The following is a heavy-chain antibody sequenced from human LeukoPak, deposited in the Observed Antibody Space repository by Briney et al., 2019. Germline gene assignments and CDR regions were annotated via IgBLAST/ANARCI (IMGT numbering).Heavy chain of an antibody. CDR3: AGDGIAYCGGDCYPPDP. V-gene: IGHV3-33*01. CDR1: GFTFSSYG. J-gene: IGHJ5*02. D-gene: IGHD2-21*02. Sequence: GGSLRLSCAASGFTFSSYGMHWVRQAPGKGLEWVAVIWYDGSNKYYADSVKGRFTISRDNSKNTLYLQMNSLRAEDTAVYYCAGDGIAYCGGDCYPPDPWGQGTLVTVSS. CDR2: IWYDGSNK.